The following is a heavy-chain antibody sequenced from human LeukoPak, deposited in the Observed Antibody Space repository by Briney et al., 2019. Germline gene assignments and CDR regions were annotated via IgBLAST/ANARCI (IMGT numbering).Heavy chain of an antibody. CDR2: MRYDGSNR. Sequence: GGSLRLSCVASGFSFSSHGMSWVRQAPGKGLEWVAFMRYDGSNRNYADSVKGRFTISGDNSKNTLYLQMNSLRAEDTAVYYCAKGVKVPLLRYFSYYMDVWGKGTTVTISS. V-gene: IGHV3-30*02. D-gene: IGHD3-9*01. J-gene: IGHJ6*03. CDR1: GFSFSSHG. CDR3: AKGVKVPLLRYFSYYMDV.